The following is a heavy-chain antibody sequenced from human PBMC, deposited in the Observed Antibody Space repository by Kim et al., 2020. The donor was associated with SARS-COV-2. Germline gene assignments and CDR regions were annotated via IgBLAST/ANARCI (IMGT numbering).Heavy chain of an antibody. D-gene: IGHD3-10*01. CDR1: GFTFSSYS. J-gene: IGHJ4*02. CDR2: ISSSSSYI. V-gene: IGHV3-21*01. CDR3: ARGPTTMGVDY. Sequence: GGSLRLSCAASGFTFSSYSMNWVRQAPGKGLEWVSSISSSSSYIYYADSVKGRFTISRDNAKNSLYLQMNSLRAEDTAVYYCARGPTTMGVDYWGQGTLVTVSS.